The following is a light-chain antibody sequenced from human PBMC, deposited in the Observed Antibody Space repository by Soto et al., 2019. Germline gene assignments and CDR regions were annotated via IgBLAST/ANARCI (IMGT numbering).Light chain of an antibody. CDR2: DVC. J-gene: IGLJ1*01. CDR1: SSDVGDYNS. CDR3: CSYVGGYSYV. Sequence: QSALTQPRSVSGSPGQSVAVSCIGTSSDVGDYNSVSWYQQHPGKAPKLMIYDVCKRPSGVPDRFSGSKSGNTASLTISGLQAEDEADYYCCSYVGGYSYVFGIGTKLTVL. V-gene: IGLV2-11*01.